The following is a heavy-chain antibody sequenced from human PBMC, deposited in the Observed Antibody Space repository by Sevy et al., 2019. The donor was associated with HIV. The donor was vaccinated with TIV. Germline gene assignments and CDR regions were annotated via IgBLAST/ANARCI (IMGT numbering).Heavy chain of an antibody. V-gene: IGHV4-34*01. Sequence: SETLSLTCAVYGGSFSGYYWSWIRQPPGKGLEWIGEINHSGSTNYNPSLKSRVTISVDTSKNQFSLKLSSVTAADTAVYYCARGMYYYDSSGYYRRYYYYYMDVWGKGTTVTVSS. D-gene: IGHD3-22*01. CDR1: GGSFSGYY. CDR3: ARGMYYYDSSGYYRRYYYYYMDV. CDR2: INHSGST. J-gene: IGHJ6*03.